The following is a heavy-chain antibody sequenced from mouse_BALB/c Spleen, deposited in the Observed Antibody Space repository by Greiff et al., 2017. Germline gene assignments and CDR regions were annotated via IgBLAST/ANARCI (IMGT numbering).Heavy chain of an antibody. Sequence: VQLKQSGPELVKPGASVKISCKASGYTFTDYNMHWVKQSHGKSLEWIGYIYPYNGGTGYNQKFKSKATLTVDNSSSTAYMELRSLTSEDSAVYYCARSSLVTGAWFAYWGQGTLVTVSA. V-gene: IGHV1S29*02. D-gene: IGHD4-1*01. CDR3: ARSSLVTGAWFAY. CDR1: GYTFTDYN. J-gene: IGHJ3*01. CDR2: IYPYNGGT.